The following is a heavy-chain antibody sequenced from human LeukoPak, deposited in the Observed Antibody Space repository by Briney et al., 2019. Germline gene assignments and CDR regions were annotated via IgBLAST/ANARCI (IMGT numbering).Heavy chain of an antibody. Sequence: SQTLSLTCSVSGGSISSYYWSWIRQTPGKGLEWIGYIYYSGSTNYNPSLKSLVTISVDTSKNQFSLKLSSVTAADTAVYYCARQGLSLATISHWCQGTLVTVSS. J-gene: IGHJ4*02. D-gene: IGHD5-24*01. V-gene: IGHV4-59*08. CDR2: IYYSGST. CDR3: ARQGLSLATISH. CDR1: GGSISSYY.